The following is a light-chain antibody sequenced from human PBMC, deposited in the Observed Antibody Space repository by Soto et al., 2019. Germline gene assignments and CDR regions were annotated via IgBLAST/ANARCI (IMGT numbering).Light chain of an antibody. V-gene: IGLV1-44*01. CDR1: SSNIGSHT. CDR2: SNT. J-gene: IGLJ2*01. CDR3: AAWDYCLHGVV. Sequence: QSVLTQPPSASGTPGQTIAISCSGGSSNIGSHTINWYQQLPGTAPRLLIYSNTQRPSGFPDRFSGSKSGTSASLAISGLQSEYEGEYYCAAWDYCLHGVVFGGVTQLTVL.